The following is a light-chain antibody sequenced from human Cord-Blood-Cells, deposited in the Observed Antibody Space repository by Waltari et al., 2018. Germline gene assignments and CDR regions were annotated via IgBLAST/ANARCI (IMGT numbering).Light chain of an antibody. J-gene: IGLJ3*02. V-gene: IGLV2-14*03. Sequence: QSALTQPASVSGSPGQSITISRTGTSSDAGGHTYVSWYQQHPGKAPNLMIYDVSNRPSGVSNRFSVSKSGNTASLTISGLQAEDEADYYCSSYTSSSTLVFGGGTKLTVL. CDR3: SSYTSSSTLV. CDR2: DVS. CDR1: SSDAGGHTY.